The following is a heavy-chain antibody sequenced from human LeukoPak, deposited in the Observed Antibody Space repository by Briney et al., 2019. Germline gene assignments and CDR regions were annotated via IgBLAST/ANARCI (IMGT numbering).Heavy chain of an antibody. J-gene: IGHJ4*02. CDR1: GLTFRSFW. V-gene: IGHV3-7*01. CDR3: ARERDGRFFDY. D-gene: IGHD5-24*01. Sequence: PGGSLRLSCAVSGLTFRSFWMCWVRQAPGKGLEWVANINQEGSERYFVDSVKGRFTISRDNAKNSLHLQMNTLTAEDTAVYYCARERDGRFFDYWGQGTLVTVSS. CDR2: INQEGSER.